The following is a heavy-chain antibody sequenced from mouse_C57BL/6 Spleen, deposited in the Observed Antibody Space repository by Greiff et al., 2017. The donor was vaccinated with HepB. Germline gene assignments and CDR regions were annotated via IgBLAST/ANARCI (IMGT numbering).Heavy chain of an antibody. Sequence: EVHLVESGGGLVKPGGSLKLSCAASGFTFSSYAMSWVRQTPEKRLEWVATISDGGSYTYYPDNVKGRFTISRDNAKNNLYLQMSHLKSEDTAMYYCAREVYAYFDVWGTGTTVTVSS. J-gene: IGHJ1*03. CDR3: AREVYAYFDV. CDR2: ISDGGSYT. D-gene: IGHD1-1*01. V-gene: IGHV5-4*01. CDR1: GFTFSSYA.